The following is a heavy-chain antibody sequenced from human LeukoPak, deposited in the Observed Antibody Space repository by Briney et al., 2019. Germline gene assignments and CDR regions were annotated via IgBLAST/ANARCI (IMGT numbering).Heavy chain of an antibody. V-gene: IGHV3-30-3*01. CDR2: ISYDGSNK. CDR1: GSTFSSYA. Sequence: PGRSLRLSCAASGSTFSSYAMHWVRQAPGKGLEWVAVISYDGSNKYYADSVKGRFTISRGNSKNTLYLQMNSLRAEDTAVYYCARFAVVVVPAAAYYGMDVWGQGTTVTVSS. J-gene: IGHJ6*02. CDR3: ARFAVVVVPAAAYYGMDV. D-gene: IGHD2-2*01.